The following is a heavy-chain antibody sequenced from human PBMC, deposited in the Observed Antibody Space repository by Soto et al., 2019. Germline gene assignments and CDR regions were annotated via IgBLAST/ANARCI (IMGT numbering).Heavy chain of an antibody. D-gene: IGHD3-10*01. CDR3: ARGIRNYYGSDY. CDR2: IKFDGSNT. CDR1: GFTFNNYW. J-gene: IGHJ4*02. Sequence: EVQLVESGGGLVQPGGSLRLSCAASGFTFNNYWMHWVRQAPGKGLEWVSRIKFDGSNTNYADTVEGRFTISRDNAKDTLYLRMNSLRAEDTALYYCARGIRNYYGSDYWGQGTLVTVSS. V-gene: IGHV3-74*01.